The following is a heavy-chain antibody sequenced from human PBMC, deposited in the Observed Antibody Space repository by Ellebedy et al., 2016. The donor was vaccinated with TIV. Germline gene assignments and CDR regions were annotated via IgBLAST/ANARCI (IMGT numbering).Heavy chain of an antibody. V-gene: IGHV3-21*01. J-gene: IGHJ6*02. CDR1: GFTFSTYS. D-gene: IGHD2-15*01. CDR3: ARDMGVVAAPSVNSLVTDYYYYYGMDV. CDR2: ISSSSYI. Sequence: GESLKISCAASGFTFSTYSMNWVRQAPGKGLEWVSSISSSSYIYYADSVKGRFTISRDNAKNSLYLQMNSLRAEDTAVYYCARDMGVVAAPSVNSLVTDYYYYYGMDVWGQGTTVTVSS.